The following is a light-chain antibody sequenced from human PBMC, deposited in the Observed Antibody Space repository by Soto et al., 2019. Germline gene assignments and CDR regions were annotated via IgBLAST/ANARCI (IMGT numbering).Light chain of an antibody. J-gene: IGKJ5*01. Sequence: DIQMTQSPSTLSAYVGDRVTITCRASQSISSWLAWYQQKPGKAPKLLIYKASSLESGVPSRFSGSGSGTEFTLTISSLQPDDFATYYCQQYNSYSEYTFGQGTRLEIK. CDR3: QQYNSYSEYT. CDR1: QSISSW. CDR2: KAS. V-gene: IGKV1-5*03.